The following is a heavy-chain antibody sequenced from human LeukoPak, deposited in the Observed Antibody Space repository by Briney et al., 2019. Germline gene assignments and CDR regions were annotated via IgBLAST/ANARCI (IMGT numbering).Heavy chain of an antibody. V-gene: IGHV4-59*08. J-gene: IGHJ6*02. CDR3: ASKYGDNGRSHYGMDV. CDR2: IYYSAST. CDR1: DGSISSYY. Sequence: SETLSLTCTVSDGSISSYYWTWIRQPPGKGPGWIGHIYYSASTKYNPSLKSRVTISVDTSKNQLSLKLSSVTAADTAVYYCASKYGDNGRSHYGMDVWGQGTTVTVSS. D-gene: IGHD4-17*01.